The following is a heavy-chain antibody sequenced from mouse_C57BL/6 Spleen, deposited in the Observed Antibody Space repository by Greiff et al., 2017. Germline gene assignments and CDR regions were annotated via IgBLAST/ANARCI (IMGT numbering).Heavy chain of an antibody. D-gene: IGHD3-2*02. CDR1: GYAFSSSW. CDR3: ARIGSGYSYFDY. V-gene: IGHV1-82*01. Sequence: QVQLQQSGPDLVKPGASVKISCKASGYAFSSSWMNWVNQRPGKGLEWIGRIYPGDGYTKYNGKFKGNATLTADNSSSTAYMQLSSLTSEDSAVYFCARIGSGYSYFDYWGQGTTLTVSS. CDR2: IYPGDGYT. J-gene: IGHJ2*01.